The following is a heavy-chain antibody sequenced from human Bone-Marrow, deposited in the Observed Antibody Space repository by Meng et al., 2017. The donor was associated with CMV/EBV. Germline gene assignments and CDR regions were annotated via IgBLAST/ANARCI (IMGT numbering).Heavy chain of an antibody. D-gene: IGHD3-9*01. J-gene: IGHJ6*02. V-gene: IGHV3-43D*03. CDR2: ISWDGGST. CDR3: AKARFLTGNYGMDV. CDR1: GFTFDDYA. Sequence: GESLKISCAASGFTFDDYAMHWVRQAPGKGLEWVSLISWDGGSTYYADSVKGRFAISRDNAKNSLYLQMNSLRAEDTALYYCAKARFLTGNYGMDVWGQGTTVTVSS.